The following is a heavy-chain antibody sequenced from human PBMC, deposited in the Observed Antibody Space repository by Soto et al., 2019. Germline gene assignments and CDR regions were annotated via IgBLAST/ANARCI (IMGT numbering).Heavy chain of an antibody. Sequence: EVPLVESGGGLVQPGGSLRLSCAASGFTVSSNYMSWVRQAPGKGLGWVSVIYSGGSAYYADSVKGRFTISRDNSKNTLYLQMNSLRAEDTAVYYCARHGYSYGGGYFDYWGQGTLVTVSS. CDR2: IYSGGSA. J-gene: IGHJ4*02. CDR3: ARHGYSYGGGYFDY. D-gene: IGHD5-18*01. V-gene: IGHV3-66*04. CDR1: GFTVSSNY.